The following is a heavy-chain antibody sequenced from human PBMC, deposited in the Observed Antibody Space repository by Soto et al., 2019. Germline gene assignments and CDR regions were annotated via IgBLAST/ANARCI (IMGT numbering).Heavy chain of an antibody. D-gene: IGHD6-13*01. J-gene: IGHJ5*02. CDR1: GFTYSSYA. CDR3: ARAGSSWYGNWFDP. Sequence: GSLRLSCAASGFTYSSYAMSWVRQAPGKGLEWVSSISSSSSYIYYADSVKGRFTISRDNAKNSLYLQMNSLRAEDTAVYYCARAGSSWYGNWFDPWGQGTLVTVSS. V-gene: IGHV3-21*01. CDR2: ISSSSSYI.